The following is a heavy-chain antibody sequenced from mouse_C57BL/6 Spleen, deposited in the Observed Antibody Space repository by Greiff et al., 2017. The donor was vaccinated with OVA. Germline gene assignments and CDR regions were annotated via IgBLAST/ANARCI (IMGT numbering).Heavy chain of an antibody. CDR3: ARVWTEFDY. J-gene: IGHJ2*01. V-gene: IGHV1-69*01. CDR2: IDPSDGYT. Sequence: VQLQQSGAELVMPGASVKLSCKASGYTFTSYWMHWVKQRPGQGLEWIGEIDPSDGYTNYNQKFKGKSTLTVDKSSSTAYMQLSSLTSEDAAGYYCARVWTEFDYWGQGTTLTVSS. CDR1: GYTFTSYW.